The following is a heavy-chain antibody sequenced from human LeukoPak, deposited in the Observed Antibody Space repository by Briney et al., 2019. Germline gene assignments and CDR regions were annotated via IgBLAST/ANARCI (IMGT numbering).Heavy chain of an antibody. V-gene: IGHV4-39*01. CDR2: IYYSGST. Sequence: PSETLSLTCTVSGGSISSSNYYWGWLRQPPGKGLEWIGSIYYSGSTYYNPSLKSRVTISVDTSKNQFSLNLSSVTAADTAVYYCARHIRGGDMTGQYTRLYNWFDPWGQGTLVTVYS. CDR1: GGSISSSNYY. J-gene: IGHJ5*02. D-gene: IGHD3-10*01. CDR3: ARHIRGGDMTGQYTRLYNWFDP.